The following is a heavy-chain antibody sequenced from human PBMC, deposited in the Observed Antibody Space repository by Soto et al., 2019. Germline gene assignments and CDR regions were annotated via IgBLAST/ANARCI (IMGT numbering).Heavy chain of an antibody. D-gene: IGHD3-3*01. Sequence: SDTLSLTCTVSGGSISSSSYYWGWICRPPGKGLEWIGSIYYSGSTDYNPSLKSRVTISVETSKNQFSLKLSSVTAADKAVYYCARQRITIFGVVINYYYYYGMDVWGQETTV. V-gene: IGHV4-39*01. CDR1: GGSISSSSYY. CDR3: ARQRITIFGVVINYYYYYGMDV. J-gene: IGHJ6*01. CDR2: IYYSGST.